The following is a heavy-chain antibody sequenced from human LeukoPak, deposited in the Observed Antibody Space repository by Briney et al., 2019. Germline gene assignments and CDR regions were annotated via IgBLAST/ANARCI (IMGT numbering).Heavy chain of an antibody. J-gene: IGHJ4*02. CDR1: GFTFSSYW. CDR2: IKQDGSDK. V-gene: IGHV3-7*02. Sequence: PGGSLRLSCAASGFTFSSYWMSWVRQAPGEGLEWVANIKQDGSDKNYVDSVKGRFTISKDNAKNLLSLEMNGLRAEDTAVYYCATYKNPLRTRYFDYWGQGTLVTVSS. CDR3: ATYKNPLRTRYFDY. D-gene: IGHD5-24*01.